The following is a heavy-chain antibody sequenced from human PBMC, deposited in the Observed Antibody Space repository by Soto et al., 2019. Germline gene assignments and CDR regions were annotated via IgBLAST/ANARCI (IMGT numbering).Heavy chain of an antibody. J-gene: IGHJ5*02. CDR1: GGSISAYN. Sequence: SETLSLTCTVSGGSISAYNWNWIRQPPGKGLEWIGYIYSNGSTNYNPSLKSRVTMSADRPKNQFSLKLDSVTAADTAVYYCARSGRYHRSIGTWGQGTLVTVSS. CDR2: IYSNGST. CDR3: ARSGRYHRSIGT. D-gene: IGHD1-26*01. V-gene: IGHV4-59*01.